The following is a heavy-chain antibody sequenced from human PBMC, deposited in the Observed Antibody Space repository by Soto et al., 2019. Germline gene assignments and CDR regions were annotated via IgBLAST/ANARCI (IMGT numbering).Heavy chain of an antibody. CDR3: ARTCGSCYCNWYFAL. CDR2: IIPIFGTA. Sequence: QVQLVQSGAEVKKPGSSVKVSCKASGGTFSSYAISWVRQAPGHGLEWMGGIIPIFGTANYAQKFQGRVTITADEYTSKAYMEMSSLRSEDTDVYYCARTCGSCYCNWYFALWGRGTLVTVSS. CDR1: GGTFSSYA. V-gene: IGHV1-69*01. D-gene: IGHD2-15*01. J-gene: IGHJ2*01.